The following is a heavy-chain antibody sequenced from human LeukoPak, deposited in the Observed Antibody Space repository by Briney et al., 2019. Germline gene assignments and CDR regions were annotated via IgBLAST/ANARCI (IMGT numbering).Heavy chain of an antibody. J-gene: IGHJ6*03. D-gene: IGHD5-12*01. V-gene: IGHV3-23*01. CDR3: AKSIVATWGYHYYYMDV. CDR2: ITGNAGST. Sequence: PGGSLRLSCAASGFTFSSYAMSWVRQAPGKGLEWVSTITGNAGSTFYADSVKGRFTISRDNSKNTVYLQVNSLRADDTAMYYCAKSIVATWGYHYYYMDVWGKGTTVTVSS. CDR1: GFTFSSYA.